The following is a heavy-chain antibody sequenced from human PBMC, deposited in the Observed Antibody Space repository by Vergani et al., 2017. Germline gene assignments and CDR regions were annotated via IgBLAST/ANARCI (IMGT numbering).Heavy chain of an antibody. D-gene: IGHD6-13*01. CDR3: ARDSTTSIAASGKGFDP. CDR1: GYTFTSYD. J-gene: IGHJ5*02. CDR2: MNPNSGNT. V-gene: IGHV1-8*01. Sequence: QVQLVQSGAEVKKPGASVTVSCKASGYTFTSYDIHWVRQATGQGLEWMGWMNPNSGNTGYAQKFQGIVTMTRNTSISTAYMKLSSLRSEDMAEYYCARDSTTSIAASGKGFDPWGQGTLVTVSS.